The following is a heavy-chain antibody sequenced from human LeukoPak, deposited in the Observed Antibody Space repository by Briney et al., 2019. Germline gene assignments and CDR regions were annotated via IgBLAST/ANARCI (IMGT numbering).Heavy chain of an antibody. Sequence: SETLSLTCTVSGGSISSYYWSWIRQPPGKGLEWIGYIYYSGSTNYNPSLKSRVTISVDTSKNQFSLKLSSVTAADTAVYYCAVAGYSSSWYGSFDYWGRGTLVTVSS. CDR2: IYYSGST. CDR1: GGSISSYY. D-gene: IGHD6-13*01. V-gene: IGHV4-59*01. J-gene: IGHJ4*02. CDR3: AVAGYSSSWYGSFDY.